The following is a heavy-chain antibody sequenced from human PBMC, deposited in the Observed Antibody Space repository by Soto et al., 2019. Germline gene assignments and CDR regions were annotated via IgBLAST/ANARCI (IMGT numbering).Heavy chain of an antibody. D-gene: IGHD1-20*01. CDR1: GYSFTGYS. V-gene: IGHV1-2*02. CDR3: ARGVLPRGNFITGKLFDY. J-gene: IGHJ4*02. CDR2: INPKSGGT. Sequence: ASVKVSCKTSGYSFTGYSVHWVRQAPGHGPEWMGWINPKSGGTKYAQKFQGRVTMTRDTSISTVFMELSRVTSDDTAVYYCARGVLPRGNFITGKLFDYWGQGSLVTVSS.